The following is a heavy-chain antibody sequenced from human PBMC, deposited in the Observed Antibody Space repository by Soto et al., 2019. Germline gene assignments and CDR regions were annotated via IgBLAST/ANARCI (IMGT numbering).Heavy chain of an antibody. CDR2: INPRSGVT. CDR3: ARVALSGGGWLDP. CDR1: GNTFTRLY. V-gene: IGHV1-46*01. Sequence: QVQLVQSGAEVKKPGASVNVSCKASGNTFTRLYIHWVRQAPGQGLEWRGIINPRSGVTTYAEKFQGRITVTRDTSTSTVYMELTSLRYEDTAIYYCARVALSGGGWLDPWGQGTLVTGSS. J-gene: IGHJ5*02. D-gene: IGHD1-26*01.